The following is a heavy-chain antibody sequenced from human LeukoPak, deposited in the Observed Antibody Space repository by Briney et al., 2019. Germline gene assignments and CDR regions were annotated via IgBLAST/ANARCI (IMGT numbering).Heavy chain of an antibody. J-gene: IGHJ6*04. CDR3: AELGITMIGGV. Sequence: GGSLRLSCAASGFTFSDYYMNWIRQAPGKGLEWVSYISSSGSTIYYADSVKGRFTISRDNAKYSLYLQINRLRAEDTAVYYCAELGITMIGGVWGKGTTVTISS. CDR2: ISSSGSTI. V-gene: IGHV3-11*04. D-gene: IGHD3-10*02. CDR1: GFTFSDYY.